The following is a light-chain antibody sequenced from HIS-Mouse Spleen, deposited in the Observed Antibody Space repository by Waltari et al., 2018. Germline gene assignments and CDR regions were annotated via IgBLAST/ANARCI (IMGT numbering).Light chain of an antibody. CDR1: SGSIASNY. V-gene: IGLV6-57*02. J-gene: IGLJ3*02. Sequence: NFMLTQPHSVSESPGKTVTISCTGSSGSIASNYVQWYQQRPGSAPTPVIYEDNQRPPGFPDQFSCSIDSSSNSASLTISGLKTEDEADYYCQSYDSSNWVFGGGTKLTVL. CDR3: QSYDSSNWV. CDR2: EDN.